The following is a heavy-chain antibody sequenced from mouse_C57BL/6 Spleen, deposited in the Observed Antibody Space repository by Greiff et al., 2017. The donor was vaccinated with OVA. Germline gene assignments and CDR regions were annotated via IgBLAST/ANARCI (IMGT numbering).Heavy chain of an antibody. CDR2: IWSGGST. CDR3: ASEGRGNYGTFFDF. J-gene: IGHJ2*01. D-gene: IGHD2-1*01. V-gene: IGHV2-2*01. Sequence: VQLQESGPGLVQPSQSLSITCTVSGFSLTSYGVHWVRQSPGKGLEWLGVIWSGGSTDYNAAFISRLSISKDNSKSQVFFKMNRLQADDTAIYYCASEGRGNYGTFFDFWGQGTTLTVSS. CDR1: GFSLTSYG.